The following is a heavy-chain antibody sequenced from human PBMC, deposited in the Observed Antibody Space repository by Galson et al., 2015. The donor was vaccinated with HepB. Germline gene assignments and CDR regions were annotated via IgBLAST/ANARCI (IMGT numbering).Heavy chain of an antibody. Sequence: SVKVSCKASGGTFSSYAISWVRQAPGQGLEWMGGIIPIFGTANYAQKFQGRVTITGDESTSTAYMELSSLRSEDTAVYYCARGLSEGIAVAGTQHYYYYMDVWGKGTTVTVSS. V-gene: IGHV1-69*13. CDR2: IIPIFGTA. CDR3: ARGLSEGIAVAGTQHYYYYMDV. CDR1: GGTFSSYA. D-gene: IGHD6-19*01. J-gene: IGHJ6*03.